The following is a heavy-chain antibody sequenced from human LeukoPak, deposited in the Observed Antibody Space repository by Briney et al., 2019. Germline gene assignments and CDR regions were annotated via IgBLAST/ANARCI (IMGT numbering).Heavy chain of an antibody. CDR3: ARGFHQRVNYYGSGRHGGYYYYMDV. Sequence: PGGSLRLSCAASGFTFSSFAMSWVRQPPGKGLECIGYIDYSGNTNYNPSLKSRVTISEDTPKNQFSLKLSSVTAADTAVYYCARGFHQRVNYYGSGRHGGYYYYMDVWGKGTTVTISS. CDR2: IDYSGNT. J-gene: IGHJ6*03. D-gene: IGHD3-10*01. CDR1: GFTFSSFA. V-gene: IGHV4-59*01.